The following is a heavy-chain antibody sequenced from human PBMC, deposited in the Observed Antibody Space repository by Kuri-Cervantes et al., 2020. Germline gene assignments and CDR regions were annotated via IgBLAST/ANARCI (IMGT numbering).Heavy chain of an antibody. J-gene: IGHJ6*03. D-gene: IGHD6-13*01. CDR1: GGSISSSNW. V-gene: IGHV4-4*02. Sequence: GSLTLSCAVSGGSISSSNWWSWVRQPQGKGLEWGGEIYHSGSTNYSPSLKSRVAIPVDKSKNPFSLKLSSVTAAETAVYYCARGAASNYDYYYSMDVWGKGTTVTVSS. CDR3: ARGAASNYDYYYSMDV. CDR2: IYHSGST.